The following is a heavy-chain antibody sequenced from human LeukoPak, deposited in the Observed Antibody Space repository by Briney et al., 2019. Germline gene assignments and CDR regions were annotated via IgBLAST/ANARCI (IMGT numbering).Heavy chain of an antibody. D-gene: IGHD6-19*01. CDR3: ARVLWSDAVTGLMGYYYYGMDV. CDR2: ISYDGSNK. J-gene: IGHJ6*02. Sequence: PGRSLRLSCAASGFTFSSYAMHWVRQAPGKGLEWVAVISYDGSNKYYADSVKGRFTISRDNSKNTLYLQMNSLTAEDTAVYYCARVLWSDAVTGLMGYYYYGMDVWGQGTTVTVSS. V-gene: IGHV3-30-3*01. CDR1: GFTFSSYA.